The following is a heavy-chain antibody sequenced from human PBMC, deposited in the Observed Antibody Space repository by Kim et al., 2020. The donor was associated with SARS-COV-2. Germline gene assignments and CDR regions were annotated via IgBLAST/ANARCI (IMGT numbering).Heavy chain of an antibody. CDR1: GGSISSYY. J-gene: IGHJ4*02. D-gene: IGHD2-15*01. CDR3: ARRGLGYCSGGSCYSGFDY. V-gene: IGHV4-59*08. Sequence: SETLSLTCTVSGGSISSYYWSWIRQPPGKGLEWIGYIYYSGSTNYNPSLKSRVTISVDTSKNQFSLKLSSVTAADTAVYYWARRGLGYCSGGSCYSGFDYWGQGTLVTVSS. CDR2: IYYSGST.